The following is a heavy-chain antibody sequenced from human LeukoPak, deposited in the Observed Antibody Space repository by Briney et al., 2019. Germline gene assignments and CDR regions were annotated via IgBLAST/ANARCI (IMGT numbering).Heavy chain of an antibody. Sequence: SETLSLTCTVSGGSISSYYRSWIRQPPGKGLEWIGYIYTSGSTNYNPSLKSRVTISVDTSKNQFSLKLSSVTAADTAVYYCARQKLEWLSRYYYYYYYMDVWGKGTTVTVSS. V-gene: IGHV4-4*09. J-gene: IGHJ6*03. CDR3: ARQKLEWLSRYYYYYYYMDV. CDR1: GGSISSYY. CDR2: IYTSGST. D-gene: IGHD3-3*01.